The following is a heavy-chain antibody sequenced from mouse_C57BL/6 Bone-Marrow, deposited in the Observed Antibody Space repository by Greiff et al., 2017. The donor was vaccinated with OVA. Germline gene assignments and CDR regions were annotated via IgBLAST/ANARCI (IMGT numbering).Heavy chain of an antibody. D-gene: IGHD2-3*01. Sequence: EVMLVESGEGLVKPGGSLKLSCAASGFTFSSYAMSWVLQTPEKRLEWVAYISRGGGYIYYADTVKGRFTISRDNARNTLYLQMSSMKSEDTAMYYCTRDGYYWFAYWGKGTLVTVSA. CDR1: GFTFSSYA. CDR3: TRDGYYWFAY. V-gene: IGHV5-9-1*02. CDR2: ISRGGGYI. J-gene: IGHJ3*01.